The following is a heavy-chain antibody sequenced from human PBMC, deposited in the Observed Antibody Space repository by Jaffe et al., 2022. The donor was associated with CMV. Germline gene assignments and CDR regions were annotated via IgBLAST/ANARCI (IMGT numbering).Heavy chain of an antibody. CDR3: ARAVRGGLRGAFDI. J-gene: IGHJ3*02. D-gene: IGHD2-15*01. Sequence: QVQLQQWGAGLLKPSETLSLTCAVYGGSFSGYYWSWIRQPPGKGLEWIGEINHSGSTNYNPSLKSRVTISVDTSKNQFSLKLSSVTAADTAVYYCARAVRGGLRGAFDIWGQGTMVTVSS. V-gene: IGHV4-34*01. CDR1: GGSFSGYY. CDR2: INHSGST.